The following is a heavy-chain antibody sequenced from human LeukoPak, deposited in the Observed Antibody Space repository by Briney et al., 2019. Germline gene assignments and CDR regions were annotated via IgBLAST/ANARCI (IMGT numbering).Heavy chain of an antibody. CDR1: GYTYTSYG. CDR2: ISAYNGNT. J-gene: IGHJ4*02. Sequence: ASVKVSCKASGYTYTSYGISWVRQAPGQALEWMGWISAYNGNTNYAQKLQGRVTMTTSTSTAYMELRSLRSDDTAVYYCAREAVDTAMVTSDYWGQGTLVTVSS. V-gene: IGHV1-18*01. D-gene: IGHD5-18*01. CDR3: AREAVDTAMVTSDY.